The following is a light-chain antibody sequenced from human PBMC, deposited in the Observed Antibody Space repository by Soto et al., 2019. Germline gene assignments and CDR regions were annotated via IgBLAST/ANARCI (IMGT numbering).Light chain of an antibody. CDR3: SSYTSISTWL. Sequence: QSVLTQPASVSGSPGQSITISCTGTSSDVGSYKYVSWYQQHPGKAPKLMIYEVSSRPSGVSYRFSGSKSGNTASLTISGLQAEDEADYYCSSYTSISTWLFGGGTQLTVL. J-gene: IGLJ3*02. V-gene: IGLV2-14*01. CDR2: EVS. CDR1: SSDVGSYKY.